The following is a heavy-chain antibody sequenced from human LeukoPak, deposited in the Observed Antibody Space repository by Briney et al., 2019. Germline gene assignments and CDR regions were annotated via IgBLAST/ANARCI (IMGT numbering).Heavy chain of an antibody. CDR2: IYYSGST. Sequence: SETLSLTCTVSGGSVSSGSYYWSWIRQPPGKGLEWIGYIYYSGSTNYNPSLKSRVTISVDTSKNQFSLKLSSVTAADTAVYYCARSYYDILTGSGMTYYFDYWGQGTPVTVSS. CDR1: GGSVSSGSYY. CDR3: ARSYYDILTGSGMTYYFDY. V-gene: IGHV4-61*01. J-gene: IGHJ4*02. D-gene: IGHD3-9*01.